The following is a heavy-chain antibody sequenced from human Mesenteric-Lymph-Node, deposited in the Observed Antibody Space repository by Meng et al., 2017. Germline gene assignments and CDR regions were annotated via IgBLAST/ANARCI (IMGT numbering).Heavy chain of an antibody. CDR2: MNPNSGNT. Sequence: ASVKVSCKASGYTFTSYDINWVRQATGQGLEWMGWMNPNSGNTGYAQKFQGRVTMTEDTSTDTAYMELSSLRSDDTAVYYCAREGSNGDFDYWGQGTLVTVSS. CDR1: GYTFTSYD. CDR3: AREGSNGDFDY. J-gene: IGHJ4*02. V-gene: IGHV1-8*01.